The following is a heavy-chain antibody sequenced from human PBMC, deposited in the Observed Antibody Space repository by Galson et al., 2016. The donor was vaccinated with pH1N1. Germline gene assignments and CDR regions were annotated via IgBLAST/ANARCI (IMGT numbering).Heavy chain of an antibody. V-gene: IGHV3-23*01. D-gene: IGHD3-3*01. Sequence: SLRLSCAASGFTFSNYAMSWVRQAPGKGLEWVSGISDSGDYTYYVDSVKGRFTISRDNSKNTLYVQMNSLRAEDTAVYYCAKTYDFWAAYPPYYFDYWGQGTLVT. J-gene: IGHJ4*02. CDR3: AKTYDFWAAYPPYYFDY. CDR1: GFTFSNYA. CDR2: ISDSGDYT.